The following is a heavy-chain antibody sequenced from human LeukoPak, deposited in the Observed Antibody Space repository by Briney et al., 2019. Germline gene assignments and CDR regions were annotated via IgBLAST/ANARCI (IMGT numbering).Heavy chain of an antibody. CDR1: GFTFSSYW. CDR2: IKEDGSDK. V-gene: IGHV3-7*01. CDR3: ARVIRNANYYYYYIDV. J-gene: IGHJ6*03. Sequence: GGSLRLSCAASGFTFSSYWMSWVRQAPGKGLERVANIKEDGSDKNYLDSVKGRFTISRDTAKNSLSLQMNSLRVEDTAVYYCARVIRNANYYYYYIDVWGKGTTVTVSS.